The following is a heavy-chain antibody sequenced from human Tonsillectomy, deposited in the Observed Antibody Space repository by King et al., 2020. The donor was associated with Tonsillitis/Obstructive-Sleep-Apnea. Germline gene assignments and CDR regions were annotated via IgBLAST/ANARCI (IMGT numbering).Heavy chain of an antibody. CDR3: TTDLRYYYYYYMDV. Sequence: VQLVESGGGLVKPGGSLRLSCAASGFTFSNAWMSWVRQAPGKGLEWVGRIKSKTDGGTTDYAAPVKGRFTISRDDSKNTLYLQMNSLKTEDTAVYYCTTDLRYYYYYYMDVWGKGTTVTVSS. V-gene: IGHV3-15*01. J-gene: IGHJ6*03. CDR2: IKSKTDGGTT. CDR1: GFTFSNAW.